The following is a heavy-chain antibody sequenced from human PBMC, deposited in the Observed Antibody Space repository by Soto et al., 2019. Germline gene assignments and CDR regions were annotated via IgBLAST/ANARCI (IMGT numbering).Heavy chain of an antibody. D-gene: IGHD5-12*01. V-gene: IGHV3-11*01. CDR2: ISNSGGII. CDR1: VFTFIDYE. J-gene: IGHJ3*01. Sequence: WACXRLSCASSVFTFIDYEITLLRHAPGKGMEWISHISNSGGIIEYEESVKGRSSISREKAKSSVYMKMNKLRDEDKAIYYCARDRMPERYLGYLWGQGTMVTVSS. CDR3: ARDRMPERYLGYL.